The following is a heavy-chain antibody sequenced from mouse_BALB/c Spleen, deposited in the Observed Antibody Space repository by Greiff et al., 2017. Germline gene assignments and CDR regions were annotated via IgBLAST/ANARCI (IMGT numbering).Heavy chain of an antibody. CDR3: ARHDPYYYGSSYFDY. CDR2: ISSGGGST. V-gene: IGHV5-12-1*01. CDR1: GFAFSSYD. D-gene: IGHD1-1*01. Sequence: EVQLVESGGGLVKPGGSLKLSCAASGFAFSSYDMSWVRQTPEKRLEWVAYISSGGGSTYYPDTVKGRFTISRDNAKNTLYLQMSSLKSEDTAMYYCARHDPYYYGSSYFDYWGQGTTLTVSS. J-gene: IGHJ2*01.